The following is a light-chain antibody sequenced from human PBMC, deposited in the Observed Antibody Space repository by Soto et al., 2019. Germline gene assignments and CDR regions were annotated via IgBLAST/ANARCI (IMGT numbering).Light chain of an antibody. CDR2: EVS. J-gene: IGLJ1*01. CDR3: SSYAGSNKSV. CDR1: SSDVGGYNY. Sequence: QSALTQPPSASGSPGQSVTISCTGTSSDVGGYNYVSWYQQHPGKAPKLMIYEVSKRPSGVPDRFSGSKSGNTASLTVSGLQPEDEADYYCSSYAGSNKSVFGTGTKVIV. V-gene: IGLV2-8*01.